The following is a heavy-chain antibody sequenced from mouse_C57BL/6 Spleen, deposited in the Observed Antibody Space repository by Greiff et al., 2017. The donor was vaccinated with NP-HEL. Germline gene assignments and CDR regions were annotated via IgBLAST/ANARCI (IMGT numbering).Heavy chain of an antibody. V-gene: IGHV1-81*01. CDR2: IYPRSGNT. J-gene: IGHJ4*01. CDR3: AREEGQYYYAMDY. CDR1: GYTFTSYG. D-gene: IGHD3-3*01. Sequence: QVQLQQSGAELARPGASVKLSCKASGYTFTSYGISWVKQRTGQGLEWIGEIYPRSGNTYYNEKFKGKATLTADKSSSTAYMELRSLTSDDSAVYFCAREEGQYYYAMDYWGQGTSVTVSS.